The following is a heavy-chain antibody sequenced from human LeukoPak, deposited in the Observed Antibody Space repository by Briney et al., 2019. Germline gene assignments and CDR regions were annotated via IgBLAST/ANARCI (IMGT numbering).Heavy chain of an antibody. J-gene: IGHJ3*02. Sequence: SETLSLTCTVSGGSTISHYWSWLRQPPGKGLEWIAYTYYTGTTNYNPSLKSRVTISIDTSKDQFSLRLSSMTAADTAVYYCAGLRSRAFDIWGPGPGVSVSS. CDR3: AGLRSRAFDI. CDR1: GGSTISHY. CDR2: TYYTGTT. V-gene: IGHV4-59*08. D-gene: IGHD6-6*01.